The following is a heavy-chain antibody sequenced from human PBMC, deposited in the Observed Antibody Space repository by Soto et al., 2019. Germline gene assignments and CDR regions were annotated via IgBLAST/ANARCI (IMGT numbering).Heavy chain of an antibody. D-gene: IGHD5-12*01. CDR3: ARGPEVATITPFDY. Sequence: TSETLSLTCAVYGGSFSGYYWSWIRQPPGKGLEWIGEINHSGSTNYNPSLKGRVTISVDTSKNQFSLKLSSVTAADTAVYYCARGPEVATITPFDYWGQGTLVTVSS. CDR1: GGSFSGYY. CDR2: INHSGST. V-gene: IGHV4-34*01. J-gene: IGHJ4*02.